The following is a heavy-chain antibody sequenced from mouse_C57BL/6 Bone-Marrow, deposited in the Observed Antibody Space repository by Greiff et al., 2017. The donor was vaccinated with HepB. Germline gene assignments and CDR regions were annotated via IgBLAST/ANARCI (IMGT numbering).Heavy chain of an antibody. CDR3: AREGVLRRGIFYAMDY. J-gene: IGHJ4*01. CDR1: GYTFTDYN. V-gene: IGHV1-18*01. CDR2: INPNNGGT. D-gene: IGHD1-1*01. Sequence: EVQLQQSGPELVKPGASVKIPCKASGYTFTDYNMDWVKQSHGKSLEWIGDINPNNGGTIYNQKFKGKATLTVDKSSSTAYMELRSLTSEDTAVYYCAREGVLRRGIFYAMDYWGQGTSVTVSS.